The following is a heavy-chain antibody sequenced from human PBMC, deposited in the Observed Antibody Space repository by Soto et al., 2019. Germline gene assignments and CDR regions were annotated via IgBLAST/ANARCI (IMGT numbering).Heavy chain of an antibody. V-gene: IGHV4-31*03. J-gene: IGHJ5*02. CDR1: GGSISSDDFY. D-gene: IGHD6-13*01. CDR2: IYYSGNT. CDR3: ARLSGSWQSWFDP. Sequence: QVQLQESGPGLVKPSQTLSLTCTVSGGSISSDDFYLSWIRQHPGKGLEWIGYIYYSGNTYYNPSLKSRVTILVDTSKNQVSLKLSSVTAADTAVYYCARLSGSWQSWFDPLGQGTLVTVSS.